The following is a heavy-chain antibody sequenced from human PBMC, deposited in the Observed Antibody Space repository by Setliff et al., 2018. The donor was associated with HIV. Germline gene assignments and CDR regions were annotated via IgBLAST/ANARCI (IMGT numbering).Heavy chain of an antibody. V-gene: IGHV4-38-2*01. CDR1: GYSISSGCY. CDR3: ARQPLYNDYDWRSYYFDY. J-gene: IGHJ4*02. CDR2: MYHTGST. Sequence: PSETLSLTCAVSGYSISSGCYWGWIRQPPGKGLEWIGSMYHTGSTYYSPSLNSRFTISVDTSKNQFSLKLRSVTAADTAVYYCARQPLYNDYDWRSYYFDYWGQGRQVTVSS. D-gene: IGHD5-12*01.